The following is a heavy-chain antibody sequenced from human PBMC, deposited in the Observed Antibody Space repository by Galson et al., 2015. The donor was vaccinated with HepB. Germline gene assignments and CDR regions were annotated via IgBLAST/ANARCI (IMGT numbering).Heavy chain of an antibody. Sequence: SLRLSCAASGFTFSSYGMHWVRQAPGKGLEWVAVISYDGSNKYYADSVKGRFTISRDNSKNTLYLQMNSLRAEDTAAYYCAKGKSAARGIAVAGHSLYYFDYWGQGTLVTVSS. CDR1: GFTFSSYG. CDR2: ISYDGSNK. J-gene: IGHJ4*02. V-gene: IGHV3-30*18. CDR3: AKGKSAARGIAVAGHSLYYFDY. D-gene: IGHD6-19*01.